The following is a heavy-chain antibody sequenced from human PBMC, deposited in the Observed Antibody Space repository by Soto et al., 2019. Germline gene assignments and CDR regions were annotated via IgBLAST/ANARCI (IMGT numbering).Heavy chain of an antibody. D-gene: IGHD5-12*01. Sequence: EVQLVESGGGVVQPGGSLRLSGAASGFSFSTWMHWVRQAPGKGLVWLSRSNSDGSSITYAASVKGRFIVTRDNARNTLYLHINSLTAEDTAVYCCTRGGGGYGNFDYWGQG. J-gene: IGHJ4*02. CDR2: SNSDGSSI. CDR1: GFSFSTW. CDR3: TRGGGGYGNFDY. V-gene: IGHV3-74*01.